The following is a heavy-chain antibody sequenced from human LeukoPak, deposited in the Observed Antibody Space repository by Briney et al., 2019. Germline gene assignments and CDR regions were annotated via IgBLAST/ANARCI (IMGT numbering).Heavy chain of an antibody. CDR3: ATIVAAAARGFFDY. CDR2: INHSGST. CDR1: GGSFSGYY. J-gene: IGHJ4*02. V-gene: IGHV4-34*01. Sequence: SETLSLTCAVYGGSFSGYYWSWIRQPPRKGLEWIGEINHSGSTNYNPSLKSRVTMAVDTSKNQFSLKLSSVTAADTAVYYCATIVAAAARGFFDYWVQGTLVTVSS. D-gene: IGHD6-13*01.